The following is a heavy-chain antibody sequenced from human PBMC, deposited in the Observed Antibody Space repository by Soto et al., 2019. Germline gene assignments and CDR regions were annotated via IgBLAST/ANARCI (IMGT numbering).Heavy chain of an antibody. D-gene: IGHD3-3*01. Sequence: SETLSLTCTVSGGSISSSSYYWGWIRQPPGKGLEWIGSIYYSGSTYYNPSLKSRVTISVDTSKNQFSLKLSSVTAADTAVYYCARLGDVWSGRNGMDVWGQGTTVTVSS. CDR2: IYYSGST. CDR1: GGSISSSSYY. J-gene: IGHJ6*02. CDR3: ARLGDVWSGRNGMDV. V-gene: IGHV4-39*01.